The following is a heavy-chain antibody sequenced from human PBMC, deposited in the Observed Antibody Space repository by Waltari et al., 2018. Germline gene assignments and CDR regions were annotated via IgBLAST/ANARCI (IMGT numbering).Heavy chain of an antibody. CDR3: ALSPQQLLAFDF. Sequence: QVQVMQSGAEMKQPGSSVKVSCTVSGDTFNRCAVSWVRPAPGQGLEWVGRIVPVLQMTNYAQRFRGRITLTASTSATTAFMDLSGLRSEDTAVYYCALSPQQLLAFDFWGQGTMVTVSS. D-gene: IGHD6-13*01. J-gene: IGHJ3*01. V-gene: IGHV1-69*04. CDR1: GDTFNRCA. CDR2: IVPVLQMT.